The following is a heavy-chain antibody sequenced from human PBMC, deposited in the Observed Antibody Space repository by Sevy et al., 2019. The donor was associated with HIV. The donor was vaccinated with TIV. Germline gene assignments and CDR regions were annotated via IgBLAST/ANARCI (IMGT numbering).Heavy chain of an antibody. CDR2: IWNDGSNK. Sequence: GGSLRLSCAASGFTFSNYGMHWVRQAPGKGLEWVAVIWNDGSNKYYANSVKGRFSISRDNSKNTLYLQMNSLRVEDTAVYFCARGGDFNDRSAKRDFDYWGQGTLVTVSS. CDR1: GFTFSNYG. V-gene: IGHV3-33*01. D-gene: IGHD3-22*01. CDR3: ARGGDFNDRSAKRDFDY. J-gene: IGHJ4*02.